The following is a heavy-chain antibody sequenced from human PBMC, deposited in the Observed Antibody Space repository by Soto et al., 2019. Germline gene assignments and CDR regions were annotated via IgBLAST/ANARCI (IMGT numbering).Heavy chain of an antibody. D-gene: IGHD3-16*01. V-gene: IGHV1-69*06. CDR1: GGTFGSFL. CDR3: ARVRVGAELFSHFDS. Sequence: QVQLVQSGAEVKKVGSSVKVSCKASGGTFGSFLISWVRQAPGQGLEWVAWNVPFYGKSQYGQRFRGRVMTTDNKSKTTAYMILTRLGSDDTVVYYWARVRVGAELFSHFDSWGQGTQVIVSS. CDR2: NVPFYGKS. J-gene: IGHJ4*02.